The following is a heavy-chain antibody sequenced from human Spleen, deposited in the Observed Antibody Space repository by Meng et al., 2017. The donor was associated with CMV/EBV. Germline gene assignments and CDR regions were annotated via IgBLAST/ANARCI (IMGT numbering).Heavy chain of an antibody. CDR3: ARTNSGSFDY. J-gene: IGHJ4*02. CDR2: IYYSGST. D-gene: IGHD1-26*01. V-gene: IGHV4-39*01. Sequence: LTCPVSGGSISSSSYYWGWIRQPPGKGLEWIGSIYYSGSTYYNPSLKSRVTISVDTSKNQFSLKLSSVTAADTAVYYCARTNSGSFDYWGQGTLVTVSS. CDR1: GGSISSSSYY.